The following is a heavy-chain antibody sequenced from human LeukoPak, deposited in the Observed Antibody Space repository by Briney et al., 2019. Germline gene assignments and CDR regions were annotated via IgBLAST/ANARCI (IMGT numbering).Heavy chain of an antibody. Sequence: GGSLRLSCAASGFTFSSYGMHWVRQAPGKGLEWVAVISYDGSNKYYADSVKGRFTISRDNSKNTLYLQMNSLRAEDTAVYYCAKDLNYGFDYWGQGTLVTVSS. CDR3: AKDLNYGFDY. CDR2: ISYDGSNK. V-gene: IGHV3-30*18. CDR1: GFTFSSYG. J-gene: IGHJ4*02. D-gene: IGHD4-11*01.